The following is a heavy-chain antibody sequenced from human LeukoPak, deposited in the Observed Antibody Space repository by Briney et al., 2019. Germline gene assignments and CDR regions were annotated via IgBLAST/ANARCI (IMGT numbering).Heavy chain of an antibody. V-gene: IGHV4-38-2*02. CDR2: MYHSGST. D-gene: IGHD6-19*01. CDR1: GYSISSGYY. CDR3: ARVRIGGWNEAFDI. J-gene: IGHJ3*02. Sequence: PSETLSLTCTVSGYSISSGYYWGWIRQPPGKGLEWIGSMYHSGSTYYTPSLKSRVTISVDTSKNQFSLKLTSVTAADTAVYYCARVRIGGWNEAFDIWGQGTMVTVSS.